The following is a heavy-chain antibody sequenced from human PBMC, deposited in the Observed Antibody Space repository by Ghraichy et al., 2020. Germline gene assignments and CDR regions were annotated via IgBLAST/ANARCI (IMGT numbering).Heavy chain of an antibody. CDR1: GFTFSSYS. D-gene: IGHD1-1*01. V-gene: IGHV3-48*02. J-gene: IGHJ4*02. CDR3: ARDNMGVNWNDVLDY. CDR2: ISSSSSTI. Sequence: GGSLRLSCAASGFTFSSYSMNWVRQAPGKGLEWVSYISSSSSTIYYADSVKGRFTISRDNAMNSLYLQMNSLRDEDTAVYYCARDNMGVNWNDVLDYWGQGTLVTVSS.